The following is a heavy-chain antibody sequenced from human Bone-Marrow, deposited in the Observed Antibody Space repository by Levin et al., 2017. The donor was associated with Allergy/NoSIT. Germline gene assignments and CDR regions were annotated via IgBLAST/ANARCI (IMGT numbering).Heavy chain of an antibody. Sequence: GSLRLSCTVSGGSVNNYYWSWIRQPPGKPLEWIGYIYYNGDTKYNPSLESRVTISVDTSNNQFSLKLTSVTAADTAVYFCARDVYDSSDYYQGTFDIWGHGTMVTVSS. J-gene: IGHJ3*02. CDR3: ARDVYDSSDYYQGTFDI. V-gene: IGHV4-59*02. CDR2: IYYNGDT. D-gene: IGHD3-22*01. CDR1: GGSVNNYY.